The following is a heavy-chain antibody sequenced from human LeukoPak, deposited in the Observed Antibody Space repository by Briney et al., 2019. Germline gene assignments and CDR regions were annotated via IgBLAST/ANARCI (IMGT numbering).Heavy chain of an antibody. CDR1: GGSFSGYY. D-gene: IGHD4-17*01. CDR3: ARGDYGGSGY. V-gene: IGHV4-34*01. Sequence: KPSETLSLTCAVYGGSFSGYYWSWIRQPPGKGLEWIGEINHSGSTNYNPSLKSRVTTSVDTSKNQFSLKLSSVTAADTAVYYCARGDYGGSGYWGQGTPVTVSS. J-gene: IGHJ4*02. CDR2: INHSGST.